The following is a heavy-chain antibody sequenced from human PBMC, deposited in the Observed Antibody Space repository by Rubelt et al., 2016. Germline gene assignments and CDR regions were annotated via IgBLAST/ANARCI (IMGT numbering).Heavy chain of an antibody. CDR3: ARDGSGPSDY. CDR2: QDGSEK. J-gene: IGHJ4*02. Sequence: QDGSEKYYVDSVKGRFTISRDNAKNSLYLQMNSLRAEDTAVYYCARDGSGPSDYWGQGTLVTVSS. D-gene: IGHD1-26*01. V-gene: IGHV3-7*01.